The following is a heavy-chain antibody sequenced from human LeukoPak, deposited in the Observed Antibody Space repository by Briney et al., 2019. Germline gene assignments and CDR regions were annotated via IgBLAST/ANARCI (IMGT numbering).Heavy chain of an antibody. CDR2: IGGSGGST. V-gene: IGHV3-23*01. J-gene: IGHJ4*02. Sequence: PGGSLRLSCTGSGFTVSSNYMSWVRQAPGKGLEWVSAIGGSGGSTYYADSVKGRFTISRDNPKKTLYLQMDSLRAEDTAVYYCAKDHYYDSSNYYYGRPNLFDYWGQGTLVTVSS. CDR3: AKDHYYDSSNYYYGRPNLFDY. D-gene: IGHD3-22*01. CDR1: GFTVSSNY.